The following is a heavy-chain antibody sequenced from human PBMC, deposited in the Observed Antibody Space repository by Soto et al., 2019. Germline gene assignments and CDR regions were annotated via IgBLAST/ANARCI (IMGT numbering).Heavy chain of an antibody. Sequence: QLQLQESGPGLVKPSETLSLTCTVSGGSISSSSYYWGWIRQPPGKGLEWIGSIYYSGSTYYNPSLKSQVTISVDTSKNQFSLKLSSVTAADTAVYYCARHYYDSSGSYLKNNWFDPWGQGTLVTVSS. V-gene: IGHV4-39*01. CDR1: GGSISSSSYY. D-gene: IGHD3-22*01. J-gene: IGHJ5*02. CDR3: ARHYYDSSGSYLKNNWFDP. CDR2: IYYSGST.